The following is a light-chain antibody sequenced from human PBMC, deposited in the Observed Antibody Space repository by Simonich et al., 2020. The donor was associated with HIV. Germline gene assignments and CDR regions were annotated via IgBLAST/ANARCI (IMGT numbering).Light chain of an antibody. CDR1: QSVSSF. J-gene: IGKJ2*01. V-gene: IGKV3-11*01. CDR2: DAS. CDR3: QQRSDSYT. Sequence: EIVLTQSPASLSLSPGERATLSCRASQSVSSFLAWYQQKPGQAPRLLIYDASNRATDIPARFSGSGSGTDFPLTISSLEPEDFAVYYCQQRSDSYTFGQGTKLEIK.